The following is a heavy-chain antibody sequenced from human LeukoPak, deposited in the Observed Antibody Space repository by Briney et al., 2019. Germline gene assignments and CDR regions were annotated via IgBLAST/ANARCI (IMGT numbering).Heavy chain of an antibody. CDR3: ARIGSTWYIFDF. Sequence: TGGSLRLSCAASGFTFSTYWMTWVRQAPGKGLEWVANIKMDGSEKYYQDSVKGRFTISRDNAKNSLYLQMDSLRAEDTAVYYCARIGSTWYIFDFWGQGTLVTASS. CDR1: GFTFSTYW. CDR2: IKMDGSEK. D-gene: IGHD6-13*01. J-gene: IGHJ4*02. V-gene: IGHV3-7*01.